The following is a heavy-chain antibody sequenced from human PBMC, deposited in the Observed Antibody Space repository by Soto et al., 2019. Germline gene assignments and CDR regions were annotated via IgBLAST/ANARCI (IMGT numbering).Heavy chain of an antibody. CDR1: GYTFTSYY. J-gene: IGHJ5*02. CDR3: ARAGYSSGWYNWFDP. Sequence: ASVKVSCKASGYTFTSYYMHWVRQAPGQGLEWMGIINPSGGSTSYAQKFQGRVTMTRDTSTSTVYMELSSLRSEDTAVYYCARAGYSSGWYNWFDPWGQGTLVTVSS. CDR2: INPSGGST. D-gene: IGHD6-19*01. V-gene: IGHV1-46*01.